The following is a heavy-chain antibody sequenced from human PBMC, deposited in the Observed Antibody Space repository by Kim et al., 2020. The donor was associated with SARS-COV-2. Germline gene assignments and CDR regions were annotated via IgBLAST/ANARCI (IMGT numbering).Heavy chain of an antibody. V-gene: IGHV5-51*01. CDR2: IYPGDSDT. J-gene: IGHJ4*02. D-gene: IGHD3-10*01. CDR3: ARQTPVFYYGSGSTDY. CDR1: GYSFTSYW. Sequence: GESLKISCKGSGYSFTSYWIGWVRQMPGKGLEWMGIIYPGDSDTRYSPSSQGQVTISADKSISTAYLQWSSLKASDTAMYYCARQTPVFYYGSGSTDYWGQGTLVTVSS.